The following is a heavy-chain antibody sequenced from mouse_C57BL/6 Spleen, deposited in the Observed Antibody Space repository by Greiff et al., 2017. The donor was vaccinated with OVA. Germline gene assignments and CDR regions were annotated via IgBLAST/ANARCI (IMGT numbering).Heavy chain of an antibody. D-gene: IGHD4-1*01. Sequence: VQLQQSGAELVRPGASVKLSCKASGYTFTDYYINWVKQRPGQGLEWIARIYPGSGNTYYNEKFKGKATLTAEKSSSTAYMQLSSLTSEDSAVYFCARGGDLTGTAWFAYWGQGTLVTVSA. CDR1: GYTFTDYY. CDR3: ARGGDLTGTAWFAY. CDR2: IYPGSGNT. V-gene: IGHV1-76*01. J-gene: IGHJ3*01.